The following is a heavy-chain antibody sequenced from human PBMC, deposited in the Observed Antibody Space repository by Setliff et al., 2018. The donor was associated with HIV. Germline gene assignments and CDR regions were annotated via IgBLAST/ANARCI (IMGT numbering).Heavy chain of an antibody. J-gene: IGHJ4*02. V-gene: IGHV4-30-4*01. CDR2: FMYTDIHYVNYLN. CDR3: ARARSDWYNVRPYYFDL. CDR1: GAPLNGFF. Sequence: SETLSLTCAVYGAPLNGFFWSWIRQTPERGLEWIAYFMYTDIHYVNYLNYRNPSLASRLSISVDKSKNQFSLTLSSVTAADTAVYYCARARSDWYNVRPYYFDLWGQGTPVTVSS. D-gene: IGHD6-19*01.